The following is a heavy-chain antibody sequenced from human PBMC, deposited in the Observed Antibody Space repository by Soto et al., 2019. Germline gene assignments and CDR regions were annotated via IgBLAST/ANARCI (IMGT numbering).Heavy chain of an antibody. V-gene: IGHV1-18*04. D-gene: IGHD6-6*01. J-gene: IGHJ4*02. Sequence: ASLKVSFKASGYTFTSYCISWVRQAPGQWLELMGWISAYNGNTNYAQKLQGRVTITTDTSTSAAYMELRSLRSDDTAVYYCARALLTQSISARQSYRGQGALVTVSS. CDR2: ISAYNGNT. CDR1: GYTFTSYC. CDR3: ARALLTQSISARQSY.